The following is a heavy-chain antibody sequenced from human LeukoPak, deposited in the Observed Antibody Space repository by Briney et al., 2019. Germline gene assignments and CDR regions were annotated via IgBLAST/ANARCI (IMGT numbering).Heavy chain of an antibody. J-gene: IGHJ6*03. CDR3: ARLSPVQAVQHYYCHSMDV. CDR2: IHYSGST. D-gene: IGHD1-1*01. CDR1: GASISSSY. Sequence: PSETLSLTCTVSGASISSSYWSWIRQSPGKGLEWIGYIHYSGSTNFNPSLKSRVTMSVDTSKNQFSLNLSSVTAADTAVYYCARLSPVQAVQHYYCHSMDVWGKGTTVTVSS. V-gene: IGHV4-59*08.